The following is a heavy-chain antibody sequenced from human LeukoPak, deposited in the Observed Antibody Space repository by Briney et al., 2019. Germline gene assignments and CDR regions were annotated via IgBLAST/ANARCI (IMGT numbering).Heavy chain of an antibody. V-gene: IGHV1-24*01. D-gene: IGHD2-21*02. CDR1: GYTLSEQS. CDR3: ATGDCGGDCYPRSDYYYPMDV. CDR2: FDPEDGEI. J-gene: IGHJ6*02. Sequence: RASVKVSCKVSGYTLSEQSMHWVRQAPGKGLEWMGTFDPEDGEIIYTQKFQGRVTMTEDTSTDTAYMELSSLRSEDTAIYYCATGDCGGDCYPRSDYYYPMDVWGQGTTVTVSS.